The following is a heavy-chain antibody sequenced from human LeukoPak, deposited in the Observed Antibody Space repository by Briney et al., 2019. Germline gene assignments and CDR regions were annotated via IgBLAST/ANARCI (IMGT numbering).Heavy chain of an antibody. Sequence: GGSLRLSCAASGFTVSSNYMSWVRQAPGKGLEWVSGINWNGGSTGYADSVKGRFTIPRDNAKNSLYLQMNSLRAEDTALYYCARDRKDYYYYYYMDVWGKGTTVTVSS. J-gene: IGHJ6*03. V-gene: IGHV3-20*04. CDR1: GFTVSSNY. CDR2: INWNGGST. CDR3: ARDRKDYYYYYYMDV.